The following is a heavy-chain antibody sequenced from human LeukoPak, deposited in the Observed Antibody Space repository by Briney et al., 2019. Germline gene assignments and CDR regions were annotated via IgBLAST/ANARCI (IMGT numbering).Heavy chain of an antibody. CDR2: IKPDGSEK. V-gene: IGHV3-7*01. D-gene: IGHD3-22*01. J-gene: IGHJ4*02. CDR1: GFSLSGTW. Sequence: GGPLRLSCAASGFSLSGTWMTWVRQAPGKGLECVANIKPDGSEKYYVDSVKGRFAVSRDNAKHSLYPQINSVRVEDTAIYYCTTDLGHDSSGWGQGTLVTVS. CDR3: TTDLGHDSSG.